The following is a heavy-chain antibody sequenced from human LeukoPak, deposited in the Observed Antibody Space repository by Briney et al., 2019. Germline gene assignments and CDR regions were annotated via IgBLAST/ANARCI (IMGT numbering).Heavy chain of an antibody. V-gene: IGHV3-23*01. CDR1: GFIFSSYA. D-gene: IGHD1-1*01. CDR3: AKYNDANVGYFQP. Sequence: GGSLRLSCEASGFIFSSYAVSWVRQAPGKGLEWVAAISGSGGRTYYPDSVKGRFTISRDNSHNTLYLQVNSLGADDTALYYCAKYNDANVGYFQPWGLGTLVTVSS. CDR2: ISGSGGRT. J-gene: IGHJ1*01.